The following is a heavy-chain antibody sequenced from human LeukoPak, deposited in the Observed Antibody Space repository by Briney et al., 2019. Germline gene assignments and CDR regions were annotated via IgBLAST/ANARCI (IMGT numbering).Heavy chain of an antibody. V-gene: IGHV4-34*01. CDR3: ARVYPYYYGSAGFDY. D-gene: IGHD3-10*01. CDR2: INHSGST. J-gene: IGHJ4*02. Sequence: SETLSLTCAVYGGSFSGYYWSWIRQPPGKGLEWIGEINHSGSTNYNPSLKSRVTISVDTSKNQFSLKLSSVTAADTAVYYCARVYPYYYGSAGFDYWGQGTLVTVPS. CDR1: GGSFSGYY.